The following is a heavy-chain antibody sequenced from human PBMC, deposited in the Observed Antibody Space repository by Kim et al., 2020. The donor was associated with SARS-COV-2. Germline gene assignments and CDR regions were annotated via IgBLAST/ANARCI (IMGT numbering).Heavy chain of an antibody. J-gene: IGHJ4*02. CDR3: ARGVEYSISD. CDR2: IYSSGNT. V-gene: IGHV4-59*01. CDR1: GGSIRTYY. D-gene: IGHD6-6*01. Sequence: SETLSLTCTVSGGSIRTYYCGWIRQPPGRGLEWIGYIYSSGNTNYNPSLKSRVTISVDTSKNQFSLRLISVTAADTAVYYCARGVEYSISDWGQGTLVT.